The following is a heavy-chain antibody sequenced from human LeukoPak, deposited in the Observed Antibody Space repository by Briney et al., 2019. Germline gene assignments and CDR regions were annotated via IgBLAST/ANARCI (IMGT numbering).Heavy chain of an antibody. CDR3: ARRGIRAQGAGFHY. D-gene: IGHD6-13*01. CDR1: GGSIRSDNYY. Sequence: SETLSLTCTVSGGSIRSDNYYWGWIRQPPGKGLEWIGSIYDSGSTNYNPSLKSRVNISVDTSKNQFSLKLNSVTAADTAVYYCARRGIRAQGAGFHYWGRGTLVTVSS. V-gene: IGHV4-39*01. CDR2: IYDSGST. J-gene: IGHJ4*02.